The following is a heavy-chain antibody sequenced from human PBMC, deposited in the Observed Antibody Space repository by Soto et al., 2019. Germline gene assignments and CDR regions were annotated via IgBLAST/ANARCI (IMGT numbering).Heavy chain of an antibody. J-gene: IGHJ4*02. CDR2: INHSGST. D-gene: IGHD1-26*01. Sequence: SETLSLTCAVYGGSFSGYYWSWIRQPPGKGLEWIGEINHSGSTNYNPSLKSRVTISGDTSKNQFSLKLSSVTAADTAVYYCARGESGSFDYWGQGTLVTVSS. CDR1: GGSFSGYY. V-gene: IGHV4-34*01. CDR3: ARGESGSFDY.